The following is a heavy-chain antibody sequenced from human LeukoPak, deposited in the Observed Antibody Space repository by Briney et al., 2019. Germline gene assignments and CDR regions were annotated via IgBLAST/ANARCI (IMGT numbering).Heavy chain of an antibody. D-gene: IGHD3-10*01. Sequence: PGGSLRLSCSASGFSFSSYTMTWVRQAPGKGPEWVSIISGGGDTTFYTDSVKGRFTISRDNSKNTLYLQMNSLRAEDTAVYYCAKDPHHYGSGSYYYFDYWGQGTLVTVSS. CDR1: GFSFSSYT. V-gene: IGHV3-23*01. CDR2: ISGGGDTT. CDR3: AKDPHHYGSGSYYYFDY. J-gene: IGHJ4*02.